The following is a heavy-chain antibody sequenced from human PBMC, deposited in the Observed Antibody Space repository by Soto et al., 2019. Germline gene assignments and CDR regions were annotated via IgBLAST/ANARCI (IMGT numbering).Heavy chain of an antibody. CDR3: AIQGDGSGTPDAFDI. CDR1: GYSFTSYW. V-gene: IGHV5-51*01. CDR2: IYPGDSDT. Sequence: PGESLKISCKCSGYSFTSYWIGWVRQMPGKGLEWMGIIYPGDSDTRYSPSFQGQVTISADKSISTAYLQWSSLKASDTAMYYCAIQGDGSGTPDAFDIWGQGPIVTVSS. J-gene: IGHJ3*02. D-gene: IGHD3-10*01.